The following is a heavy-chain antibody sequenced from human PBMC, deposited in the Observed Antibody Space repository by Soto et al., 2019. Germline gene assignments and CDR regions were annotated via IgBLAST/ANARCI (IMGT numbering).Heavy chain of an antibody. D-gene: IGHD3-10*01. CDR1: GYTLTDLS. Sequence: ASVKLSGKVSGYTLTDLSMHWVRQAPGKGLEWMGGFDPEDGETIYAQKFQGRVTMTEDTSTDTAYMELSSLRPEDTAVYYCATDFGSGPGDYWGQGTLVTVSS. CDR2: FDPEDGET. CDR3: ATDFGSGPGDY. J-gene: IGHJ4*02. V-gene: IGHV1-24*01.